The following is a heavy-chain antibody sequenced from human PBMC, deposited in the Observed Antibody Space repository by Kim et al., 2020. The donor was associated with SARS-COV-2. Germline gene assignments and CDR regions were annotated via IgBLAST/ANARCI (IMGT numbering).Heavy chain of an antibody. CDR3: ARAQRPGSYNDY. J-gene: IGHJ4*02. Sequence: GGSLRLSCAASGFTFSDFYMSWIRQAPGKGLEWISFISNSNTDTNYADSVRGRFTVSRDNAKNSVFLQMNSLRDDDTAVYYCARAQRPGSYNDYWGQGTLVTVSS. CDR1: GFTFSDFY. CDR2: ISNSNTDT. V-gene: IGHV3-11*05. D-gene: IGHD3-10*01.